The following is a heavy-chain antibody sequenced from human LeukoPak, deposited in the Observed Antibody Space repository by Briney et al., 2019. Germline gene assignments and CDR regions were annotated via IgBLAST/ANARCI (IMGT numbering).Heavy chain of an antibody. Sequence: SETLSLTCTVSGGSISSSSYYWSWIRQPPGKGLEWIGYISYSGSTNYNPSLKSRVTISVDTSKNQFSLKLSSVTAADTAVYYCARGGTYALVWGQGTLVTVSS. D-gene: IGHD3-16*01. CDR1: GGSISSSSYY. CDR2: ISYSGST. J-gene: IGHJ4*02. CDR3: ARGGTYALV. V-gene: IGHV4-61*01.